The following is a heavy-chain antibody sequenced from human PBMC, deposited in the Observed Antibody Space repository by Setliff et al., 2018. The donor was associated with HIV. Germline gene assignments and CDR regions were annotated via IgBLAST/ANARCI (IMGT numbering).Heavy chain of an antibody. J-gene: IGHJ4*02. CDR2: IYSTGST. Sequence: KTSETLSLTCTVSGASTTSHYWSWIRQSPGRELEWIGYIYSTGSTNYNPSLQSRVSISMDASKNKFSLKVTSVTSADTAVYYCAKGAGFYGDYTFDYWGQGNLVTVSS. D-gene: IGHD4-17*01. CDR3: AKGAGFYGDYTFDY. V-gene: IGHV4-59*11. CDR1: GASTTSHY.